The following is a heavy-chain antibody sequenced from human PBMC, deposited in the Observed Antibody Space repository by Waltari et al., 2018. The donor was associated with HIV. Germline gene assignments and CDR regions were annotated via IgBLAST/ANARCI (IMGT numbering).Heavy chain of an antibody. V-gene: IGHV3-53*01. D-gene: IGHD2-21*02. Sequence: ARLVESRVGLIQPGGCRRLSCSPSGSSALSHTISWTGQAPGKGLEWILVVYSGCSTYNADHVKGLFTISWDNAKNTLYLQMDCLRAEDTAVYYCARGFGCGSDCYYFDYWGQGTLVTVSS. CDR3: ARGFGCGSDCYYFDY. CDR1: GSSALSHT. CDR2: VYSGCST. J-gene: IGHJ4*02.